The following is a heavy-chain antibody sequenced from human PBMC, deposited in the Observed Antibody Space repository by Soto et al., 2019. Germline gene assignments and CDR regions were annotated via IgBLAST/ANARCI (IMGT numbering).Heavy chain of an antibody. CDR3: ARDFRISLVPGNYYYGMDV. D-gene: IGHD6-6*01. CDR2: INPSGGST. Sequence: ASVKVSCKASGYTFTSYYMHWVRQAPGQGLEWMGIINPSGGSTSYAQKFQGRVTMTRDTSTSTVYMELSSLRSEDTAVYYCARDFRISLVPGNYYYGMDVWGQGTTVTVSS. J-gene: IGHJ6*02. V-gene: IGHV1-46*01. CDR1: GYTFTSYY.